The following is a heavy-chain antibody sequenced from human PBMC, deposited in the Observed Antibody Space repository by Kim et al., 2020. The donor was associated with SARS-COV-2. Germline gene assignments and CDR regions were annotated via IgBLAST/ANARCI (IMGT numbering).Heavy chain of an antibody. CDR1: GFTFSGST. CDR2: ISSKRSSYSS. CDR3: TRDRGTTFAFWDAFD. Sequence: GGSLRLSCAASGFTFSGSTMHWVRQAPGKGLEWVGRISSKRSSYSSAYAVPVQGRITIASDDSTHTAQLHINNPETAATAYYSSTRDRGTTFAFWDAFD. V-gene: IGHV3-73*01. J-gene: IGHJ3*02. D-gene: IGHD3-3*01.